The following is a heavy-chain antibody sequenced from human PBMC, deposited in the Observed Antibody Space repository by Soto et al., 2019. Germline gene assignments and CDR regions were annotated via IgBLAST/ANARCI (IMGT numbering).Heavy chain of an antibody. CDR2: ISGVGTDR. Sequence: DVQLLESGGGLVQPGGSLRLSCAASGFTFSDYAMTWVRQAPGKGPEWVSSISGVGTDRYYADSVKGRFTISRDNSKNTLFLQMSSLRSDDTAVYYCAKDAVPYNGKWDWFDPWGQGTLVTVSS. CDR3: AKDAVPYNGKWDWFDP. D-gene: IGHD1-20*01. V-gene: IGHV3-23*01. CDR1: GFTFSDYA. J-gene: IGHJ5*02.